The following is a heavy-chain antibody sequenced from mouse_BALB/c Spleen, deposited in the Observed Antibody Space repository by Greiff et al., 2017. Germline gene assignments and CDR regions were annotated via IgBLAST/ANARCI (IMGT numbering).Heavy chain of an antibody. CDR1: GYTFTDYE. J-gene: IGHJ3*01. CDR2: IDPETGGT. Sequence: VQLQQSGAELVRPGASVTLSCKASGYTFTDYEMHWVKQTPVHGLEWIGAIDPETGGTAYNQKFKGKATLTADKSSSTAYMELRSLTSEDSAVYYCTRMDMGGYDDLFAYWGQGTLVTVSA. D-gene: IGHD2-2*01. V-gene: IGHV1-15*01. CDR3: TRMDMGGYDDLFAY.